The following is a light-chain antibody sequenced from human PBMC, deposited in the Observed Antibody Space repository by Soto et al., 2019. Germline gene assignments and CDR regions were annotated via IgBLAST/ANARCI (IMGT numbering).Light chain of an antibody. CDR2: GNT. V-gene: IGLV2-23*01. J-gene: IGLJ1*01. CDR3: CSYATSSFV. CDR1: PSDVGGYNL. Sequence: VLTHPAPESGSPGQSNTIPCTGTPSDVGGYNLVSWYQQHPGKAPKLIIFGNTERPSGVSHRFSGSKSGNTASLTISGVQVEDEADYHCCSYATSSFVFGTGTKVTVL.